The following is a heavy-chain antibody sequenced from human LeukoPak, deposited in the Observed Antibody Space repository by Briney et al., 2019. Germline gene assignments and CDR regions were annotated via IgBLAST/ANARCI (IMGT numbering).Heavy chain of an antibody. CDR2: IKPDGSEK. J-gene: IGHJ4*02. CDR1: GFTFTTYW. D-gene: IGHD3-16*01. Sequence: PGGSLRLSCAASGFTFTTYWIHWIRQAPGRGLDWVANIKPDGSEKYYVDSVKGRFTISRDNAKNSLYLQMNSLRAEDTAVYYCARGGRLADYWGQGTLVTVSS. V-gene: IGHV3-7*01. CDR3: ARGGRLADY.